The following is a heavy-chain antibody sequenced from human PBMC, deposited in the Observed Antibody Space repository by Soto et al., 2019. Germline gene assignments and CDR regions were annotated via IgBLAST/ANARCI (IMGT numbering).Heavy chain of an antibody. CDR3: ASGIVSRVQGWFDP. D-gene: IGHD2-15*01. J-gene: IGHJ5*02. CDR2: INPNSGDT. Sequence: ASVKVSCKASGYTFTGYYIHWVRQAPGQGLEWMGWINPNSGDTNLAQKFQGRVTMTRDTSISTTYMELSRLASDDTAAYFCASGIVSRVQGWFDPWGQGTMLTVSS. V-gene: IGHV1-2*02. CDR1: GYTFTGYY.